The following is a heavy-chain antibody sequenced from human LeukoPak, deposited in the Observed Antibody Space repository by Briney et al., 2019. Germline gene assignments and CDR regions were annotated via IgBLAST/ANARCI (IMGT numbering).Heavy chain of an antibody. J-gene: IGHJ6*03. CDR3: ARGYRSGSSCCSYYYYNYMDV. Sequence: PGGSLTLFCAASGFTFSRYSVNCARQSPGKGREWVSSIISSRSYIYYAHSVKGRFTLSRDIAKNSLYLQKNTKREEDTPVYICARGYRSGSSCCSYYYYNYMDVWGKGTTVSISS. D-gene: IGHD2-15*01. CDR1: GFTFSRYS. CDR2: IISSRSYI. V-gene: IGHV3-21*01.